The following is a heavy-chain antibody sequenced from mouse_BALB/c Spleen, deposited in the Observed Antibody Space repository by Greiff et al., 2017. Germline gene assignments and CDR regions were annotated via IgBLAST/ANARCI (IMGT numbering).Heavy chain of an antibody. CDR3: ARQRGNYYGYGFDY. J-gene: IGHJ2*01. CDR1: GFAFSSYD. Sequence: EVQGVESGGGLVKPGGSLKLSCAASGFAFSSYDMSWVRQTPEKRLEWVAYISSGGGSTYYPDTVKGRFTISRDNAKNTLYLQMSSLKSEDTAMYYCARQRGNYYGYGFDYWGQGTTLTVSS. V-gene: IGHV5-12-1*01. D-gene: IGHD1-2*01. CDR2: ISSGGGST.